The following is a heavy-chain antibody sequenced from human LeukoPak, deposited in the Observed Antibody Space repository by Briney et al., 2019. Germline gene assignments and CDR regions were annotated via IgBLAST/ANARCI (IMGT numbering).Heavy chain of an antibody. J-gene: IGHJ4*02. D-gene: IGHD3-22*01. Sequence: GGSLRLSCAASGFTFTDYAMNWVRQAPGKGLEWLSAISGSGGSTYYADSIQGRFTISRDNSKNTLYLQMNSLRAEDTAIYYCAKDRYSRGNFDWGQGTLVTVSS. CDR2: ISGSGGST. CDR3: AKDRYSRGNFD. CDR1: GFTFTDYA. V-gene: IGHV3-23*01.